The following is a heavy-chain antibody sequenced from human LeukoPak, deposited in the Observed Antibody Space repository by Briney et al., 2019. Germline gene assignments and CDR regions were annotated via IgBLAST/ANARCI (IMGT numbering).Heavy chain of an antibody. CDR2: INHSGST. J-gene: IGHJ6*03. CDR3: ARLRLGYYYGSGSYYNHYYYYMDV. V-gene: IGHV4-34*01. Sequence: SETLSLTCAVYGGSFSGYYWSWIRRPPGKGLEWIGEINHSGSTNYNPSLKSRVTISVDTSKNQFSLKLSSVTAADTAVYYCARLRLGYYYGSGSYYNHYYYYMDVWGKGTTVTISS. CDR1: GGSFSGYY. D-gene: IGHD3-10*01.